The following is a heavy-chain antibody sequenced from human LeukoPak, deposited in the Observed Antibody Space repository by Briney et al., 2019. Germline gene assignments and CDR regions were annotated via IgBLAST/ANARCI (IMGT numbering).Heavy chain of an antibody. D-gene: IGHD2-21*02. Sequence: PGGSLRLSCAASGFTSNNYDMHWVRQTTGEGLEWVSSIHTAGDTHYSGSAKGRFIISRENVKNSLYLQMNSLRAEDTAVYYCARGSCGYGDCYRALNIWGQGTIVTVSS. CDR1: GFTSNNYD. CDR3: ARGSCGYGDCYRALNI. V-gene: IGHV3-13*01. CDR2: IHTAGDT. J-gene: IGHJ3*02.